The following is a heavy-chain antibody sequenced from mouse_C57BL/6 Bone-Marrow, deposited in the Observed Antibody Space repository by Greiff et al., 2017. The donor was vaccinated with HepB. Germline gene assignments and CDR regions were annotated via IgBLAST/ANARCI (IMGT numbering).Heavy chain of an antibody. J-gene: IGHJ3*01. CDR2: ISDGGSYT. Sequence: EVHLVESGGGLVKPGGSLKHSCAASGFTFSSYAMSWVRQTPEKRLEWVATISDGGSYTYYPDNVKGRFTISRDNAKNNLYLQMSHLKSEDTAMYYCARLVRFAYWGQGTLVTVSA. D-gene: IGHD3-1*01. CDR1: GFTFSSYA. V-gene: IGHV5-4*01. CDR3: ARLVRFAY.